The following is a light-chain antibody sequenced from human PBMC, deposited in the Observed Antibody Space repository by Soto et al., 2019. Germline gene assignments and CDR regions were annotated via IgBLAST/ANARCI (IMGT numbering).Light chain of an antibody. J-gene: IGKJ2*01. CDR1: QSLLHSDGKTY. CDR2: EVS. V-gene: IGKV2D-29*01. CDR3: MQSIQLPPYT. Sequence: DIVMTQTPLSLSVTPGQPASISCKSTQSLLHSDGKTYLSWYLQRPGQPPQLLIYEVSIRFSGVPDRLSGGGSGTDFALQISLVEAEYVGFYYCMQSIQLPPYTFGQGTKLDI.